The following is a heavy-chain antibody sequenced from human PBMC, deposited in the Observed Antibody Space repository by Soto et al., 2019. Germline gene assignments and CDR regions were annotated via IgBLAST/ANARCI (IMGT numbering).Heavy chain of an antibody. Sequence: QVQLVESGGGVVQPGRSLRLSCAASGLTFRGYGMHWVRQAPGKGLEWVAVAAHDGNNKYYADSVKGRFTVSRDDSKNTLSLQMNNLRPEDTAVYYCAKSQTSQPTIIGIAGFDYWGQGALVTVSS. V-gene: IGHV3-30*18. CDR2: AAHDGNNK. CDR3: AKSQTSQPTIIGIAGFDY. D-gene: IGHD3-10*02. J-gene: IGHJ4*02. CDR1: GLTFRGYG.